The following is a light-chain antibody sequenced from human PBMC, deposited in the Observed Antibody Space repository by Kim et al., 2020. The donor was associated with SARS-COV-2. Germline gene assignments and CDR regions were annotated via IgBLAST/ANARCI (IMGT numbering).Light chain of an antibody. CDR3: QQYHDYPLT. J-gene: IGKJ4*01. CDR2: DAS. Sequence: DIQLTQSPSTLSASVGDRVTITCRASQSLGNWLAWYQQKPGKTPNLLIYDASSLESGVPSRFSGSGSATEFTLTISSLQPDDLATYYCQQYHDYPLTFGGGTKVDIK. CDR1: QSLGNW. V-gene: IGKV1-5*01.